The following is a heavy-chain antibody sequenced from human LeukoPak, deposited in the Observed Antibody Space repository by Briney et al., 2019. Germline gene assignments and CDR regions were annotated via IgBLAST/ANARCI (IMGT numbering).Heavy chain of an antibody. CDR3: ASGYDLPY. CDR2: ISRSGSTI. Sequence: PSGGSLRLSCAASGFTFSSYEMNWVRQAPGKGLEWVSYISRSGSTIYYADSVKGRFTISRDNAKNSLYLQMNSLRVEDTAVYYCASGYDLPYWGQGTLVTVSS. CDR1: GFTFSSYE. D-gene: IGHD5-12*01. J-gene: IGHJ4*02. V-gene: IGHV3-48*03.